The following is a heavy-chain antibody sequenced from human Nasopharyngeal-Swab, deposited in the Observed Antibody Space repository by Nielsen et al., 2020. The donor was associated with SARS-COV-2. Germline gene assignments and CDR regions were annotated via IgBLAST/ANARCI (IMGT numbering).Heavy chain of an antibody. D-gene: IGHD6-6*01. CDR3: ARSAARSWFAP. J-gene: IGHJ5*02. Sequence: GVLKISCAASGFTFSSYWMSWVRQAPGKGLEWVANIKQDGSEKYYVDSVKGRFTISRDNAKNSLYLQMNSLRAEDTAVYYCARSAARSWFAPWGQGTLVTVSS. V-gene: IGHV3-7*01. CDR2: IKQDGSEK. CDR1: GFTFSSYW.